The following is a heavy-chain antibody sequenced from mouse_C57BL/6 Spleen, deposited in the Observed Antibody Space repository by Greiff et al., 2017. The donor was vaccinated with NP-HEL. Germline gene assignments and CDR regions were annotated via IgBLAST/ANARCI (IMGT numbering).Heavy chain of an antibody. CDR1: GFSLTSYG. J-gene: IGHJ3*01. CDR3: AREGDGPDWFAY. V-gene: IGHV2-2*01. Sequence: QVQLKESGPGLVQPSQSLSITCTVSGFSLTSYGVHWVRQSPGKGLEWLGVIWSGGSTDYTAAFISRLSISKDNSKSQVFFKMNSLQADDTAIYYCAREGDGPDWFAYWGQGTLVTVSA. CDR2: IWSGGST. D-gene: IGHD2-3*01.